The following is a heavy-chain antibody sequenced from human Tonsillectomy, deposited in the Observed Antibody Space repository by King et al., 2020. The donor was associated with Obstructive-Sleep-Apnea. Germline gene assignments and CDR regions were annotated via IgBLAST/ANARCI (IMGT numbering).Heavy chain of an antibody. V-gene: IGHV1-2*02. CDR2: INPDGGGT. D-gene: IGHD3-22*01. CDR1: GYTFTGYY. Sequence: HEQLVQSGAEVKKPGASVKVSCKASGYTFTGYYIHWVRQAPGQGLEWMGWINPDGGGTNYAQKFQGRVTMTSDTSISTAYMELSRLRFDDTAVYFCARVVTDHYDSSGYLYWVQGTLVSVSS. CDR3: ARVVTDHYDSSGYLY. J-gene: IGHJ4*02.